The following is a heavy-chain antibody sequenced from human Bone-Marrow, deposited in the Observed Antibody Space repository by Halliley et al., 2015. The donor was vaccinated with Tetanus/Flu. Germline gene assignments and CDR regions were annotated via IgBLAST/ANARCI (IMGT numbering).Heavy chain of an antibody. CDR2: IHYSRSR. V-gene: IGHV4-59*01. Sequence: IHYSRSRNYAPSLKSRVTMSVDTSKNQISLTLTSVTAADTAVYYCARDSYYDDSGSFEDYFDPWGQGTVVIVSS. J-gene: IGHJ5*02. D-gene: IGHD3-10*01. CDR3: ARDSYYDDSGSFEDYFDP.